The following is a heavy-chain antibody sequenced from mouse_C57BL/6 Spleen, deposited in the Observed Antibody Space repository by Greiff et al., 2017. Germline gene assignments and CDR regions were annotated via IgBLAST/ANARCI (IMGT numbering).Heavy chain of an antibody. CDR1: GYTFTDYY. V-gene: IGHV1-26*01. D-gene: IGHD4-1*01. J-gene: IGHJ2*01. Sequence: EVKLQQSGPELVKPGASVKISCKASGYTFTDYYMNWVKQSHGKSLEWIGDINPNNGGTSYNQKFKGKATLTVDKSSSTAYMELRSLTSEDSAVYYCARGVWAFDYWGQGTTLTVSS. CDR2: INPNNGGT. CDR3: ARGVWAFDY.